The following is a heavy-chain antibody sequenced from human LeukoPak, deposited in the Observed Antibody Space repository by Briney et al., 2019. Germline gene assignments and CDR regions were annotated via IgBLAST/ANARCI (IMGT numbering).Heavy chain of an antibody. CDR3: ARGVNFDWLLAPYYYYYMDV. CDR2: IIPIFDTT. D-gene: IGHD3-9*01. V-gene: IGHV1-69*06. J-gene: IGHJ6*03. CDR1: GGIFNNYA. Sequence: SVKVSCKASGGIFNNYAITWVRQAPGQGLEWMGGIIPIFDTTNYAQKFQGRVTITADKSTSTAYMELSSLRSEDTAVYYCARGVNFDWLLAPYYYYYMDVWAKGTTVTVSS.